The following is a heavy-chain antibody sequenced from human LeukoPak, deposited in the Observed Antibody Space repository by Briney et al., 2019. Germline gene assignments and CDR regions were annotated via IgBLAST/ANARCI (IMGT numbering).Heavy chain of an antibody. CDR1: GFSLSTSGVG. D-gene: IGHD6-19*01. Sequence: SGPTLVKPTQTLTLTCTFSGFSLSTSGVGVGWIRHPPGKALEWLARIDWDDDKYYSTSLKTRLTISKDTSINQVVLTMTNMDPVDTATYYCARMVAGYGMDVWGQGTTVTVSS. CDR3: ARMVAGYGMDV. J-gene: IGHJ6*02. V-gene: IGHV2-70*11. CDR2: IDWDDDK.